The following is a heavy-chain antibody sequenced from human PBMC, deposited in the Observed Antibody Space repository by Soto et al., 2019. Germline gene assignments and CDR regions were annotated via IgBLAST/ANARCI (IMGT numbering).Heavy chain of an antibody. CDR2: IKSDGSSA. V-gene: IGHV3-74*01. CDR1: EFTFSRHW. J-gene: IGHJ4*02. CDR3: ARDGEQTGDPGDY. Sequence: EVQLAESGGGLVQPGGSLRLSCVASEFTFSRHWMHWVRQAPGKGLVWVSRIKSDGSSANYADSVKGRFTISRDNAKNTLYLQMNSLRAEDTAVYYCARDGEQTGDPGDYWGQGTLVTVSS. D-gene: IGHD7-27*01.